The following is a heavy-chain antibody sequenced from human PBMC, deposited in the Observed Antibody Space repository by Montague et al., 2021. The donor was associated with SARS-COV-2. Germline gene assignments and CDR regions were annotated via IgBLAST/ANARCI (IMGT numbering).Heavy chain of an antibody. CDR3: AKTQLPGFKFDY. Sequence: SLSLSFAASGFTFSSYPMSWVRQAPGKGLEWVSTITATGGDTHYSDSVKGRFTISRDTSKNTLYLQMSGLRAEDTAAYYCAKTQLPGFKFDYWGQGSQVTVSS. J-gene: IGHJ4*02. V-gene: IGHV3-23*01. D-gene: IGHD7-27*01. CDR1: GFTFSSYP. CDR2: ITATGGDT.